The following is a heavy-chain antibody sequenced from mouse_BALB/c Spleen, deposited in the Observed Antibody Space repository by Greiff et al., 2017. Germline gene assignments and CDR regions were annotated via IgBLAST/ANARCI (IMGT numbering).Heavy chain of an antibody. CDR1: GYSITSDYA. CDR3: ARERGNYPAWFAY. V-gene: IGHV3-2*02. J-gene: IGHJ3*01. CDR2: ISYSGST. D-gene: IGHD2-1*01. Sequence: VQLKESGPGLVKPSQSLSLTCTVTGYSITSDYAWNWIRQFPGNKLEWMGYISYSGSTSYNPSLKSRISITRDTSKNQFFLQSNSVTTEDTATYYCARERGNYPAWFAYWGQGTLVTVSA.